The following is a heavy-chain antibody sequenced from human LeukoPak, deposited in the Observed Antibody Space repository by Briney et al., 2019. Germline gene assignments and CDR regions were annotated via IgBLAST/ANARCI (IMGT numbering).Heavy chain of an antibody. CDR2: IYADGDT. Sequence: GGSLRLPCAASGFTVSDYSMSWVRQAPGKGLEWVSSIYADGDTSYADSVKGRFTISRDNSKDTLYLHMNSLRTEDTAVYFCATIDYWGQGTLVTVSS. V-gene: IGHV3-66*02. CDR3: ATIDY. CDR1: GFTVSDYS. J-gene: IGHJ4*02.